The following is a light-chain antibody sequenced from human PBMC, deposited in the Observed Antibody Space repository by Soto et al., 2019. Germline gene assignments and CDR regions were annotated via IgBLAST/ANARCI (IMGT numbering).Light chain of an antibody. CDR3: SSYTSSSTLL. Sequence: QSALTQPASVSGSPGQSITISCTGTSSDVGGYNYVSWYQHHPGKAPKLMIYDVSNRPSGVSNRFSGSKSGNTASLTISGLQAEDEAAYYCSSYTSSSTLLFGGGTKLTVL. CDR1: SSDVGGYNY. CDR2: DVS. J-gene: IGLJ2*01. V-gene: IGLV2-14*03.